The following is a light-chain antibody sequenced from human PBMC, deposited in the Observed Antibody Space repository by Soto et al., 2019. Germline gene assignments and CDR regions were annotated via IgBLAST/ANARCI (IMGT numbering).Light chain of an antibody. CDR3: GADHGSGSNPPVV. V-gene: IGLV9-49*01. Sequence: QLVLTQPPSASASLGASVTLTCTLSSGYSNYKVDWYQQRPGKGPRFVMRVGTGGIVGSKGDGIPDRFSVLGSGLNRYLTIKNIQEEDESDYHCGADHGSGSNPPVVFGGGTKLTVL. J-gene: IGLJ2*01. CDR2: VGTGGIVG. CDR1: SGYSNYK.